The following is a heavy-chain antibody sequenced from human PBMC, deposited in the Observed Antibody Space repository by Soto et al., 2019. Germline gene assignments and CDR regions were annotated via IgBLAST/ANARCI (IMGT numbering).Heavy chain of an antibody. D-gene: IGHD2-8*01. CDR1: GFTFSNYG. J-gene: IGHJ5*02. Sequence: GGSLRLSCAASGFTFSNYGMHWVRQTPGKGLEWVAVISYDGSHQFYTVSVKGRFTISRDNSKNTLYLQMNSLKTEDTAMYYCAKDPKCCTIGSHFLDNWFDPWGQGTLVTVSS. V-gene: IGHV3-30*18. CDR3: AKDPKCCTIGSHFLDNWFDP. CDR2: ISYDGSHQ.